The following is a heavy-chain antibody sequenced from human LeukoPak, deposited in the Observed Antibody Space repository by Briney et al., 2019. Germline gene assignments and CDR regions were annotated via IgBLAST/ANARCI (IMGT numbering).Heavy chain of an antibody. CDR2: FYYSGST. V-gene: IGHV4-39*07. Sequence: SETLSLTCTVSGGSFSSSSYYWGWIRQPPGKGLEWIGSFYYSGSTYYNPSLRSRVTISVDTSKNQFSLRLSSVTAADTAVYYCARFGPPNCSGGSCLFDYWGQGTLVTVSS. J-gene: IGHJ4*02. D-gene: IGHD2-15*01. CDR3: ARFGPPNCSGGSCLFDY. CDR1: GGSFSSSSYY.